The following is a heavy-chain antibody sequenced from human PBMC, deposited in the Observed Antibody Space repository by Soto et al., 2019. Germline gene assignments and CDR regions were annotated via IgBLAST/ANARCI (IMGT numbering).Heavy chain of an antibody. CDR1: GLTFSYVW. V-gene: IGHV3-15*01. Sequence: GGSLRLSCAASGLTFSYVWMTWVRQAPGKGLEWVGRLKSKTDGGTTDYAAPVKGRFTISRDDSQNTLYLQMNSLKTEDTAVYYCATGVGYYDPYGMDVWGQGTTVTVSS. D-gene: IGHD3-22*01. CDR2: LKSKTDGGTT. CDR3: ATGVGYYDPYGMDV. J-gene: IGHJ6*02.